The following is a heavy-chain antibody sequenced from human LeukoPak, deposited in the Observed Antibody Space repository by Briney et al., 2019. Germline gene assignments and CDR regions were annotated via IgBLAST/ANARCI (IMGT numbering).Heavy chain of an antibody. D-gene: IGHD3-22*01. CDR1: GFTFSSYA. V-gene: IGHV3-23*01. CDR2: ISGSGGST. CDR3: AKPSFGEGDSSGWYFDY. Sequence: GGSLRLSCAASGFTFSSYAMSWVRQAPGKGLEWVSAISGSGGSTYYADSVKGRFTISRDNSKNTLYLQMNSLRAEDTAVYYCAKPSFGEGDSSGWYFDYWGQGTLVTVSS. J-gene: IGHJ4*02.